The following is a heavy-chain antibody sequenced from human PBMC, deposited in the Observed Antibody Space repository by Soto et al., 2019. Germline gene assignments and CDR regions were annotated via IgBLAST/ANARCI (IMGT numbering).Heavy chain of an antibody. V-gene: IGHV6-1*01. D-gene: IGHD6-13*01. J-gene: IGHJ6*02. CDR2: TYFRSKWYN. Sequence: PSQTLSLTCVISGDSVSSNNTSWDWIRQSPSRGLEWLGRTYFRSKWYNDYAVSVKSRITINPDTSKNQFSLQLNSVTPEDTAVYYCARTIATTGAMDVWGQGTTVTVSS. CDR3: ARTIATTGAMDV. CDR1: GDSVSSNNTS.